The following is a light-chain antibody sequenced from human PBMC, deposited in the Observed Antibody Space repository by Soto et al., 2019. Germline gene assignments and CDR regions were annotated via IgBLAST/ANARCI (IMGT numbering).Light chain of an antibody. CDR2: EVS. V-gene: IGLV2-14*01. CDR1: SSDVGGYNY. J-gene: IGLJ1*01. CDR3: SSYAGSYTYV. Sequence: QSVLTQPASVSGSPGQSITISCSGTSSDVGGYNYVSWYQQHPGKAPKLMIYEVSNRPSGVSNRFSGSKSGNTASLTISGLQAKDEADYYCSSYAGSYTYVFGTGTKVTVL.